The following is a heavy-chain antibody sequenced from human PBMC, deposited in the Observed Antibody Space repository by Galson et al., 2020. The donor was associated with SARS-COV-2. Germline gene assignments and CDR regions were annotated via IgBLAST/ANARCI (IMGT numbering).Heavy chain of an antibody. CDR1: GFSLSTSGMC. D-gene: IGHD5-12*01. Sequence: SGPTLVKPTQTLTLTCTFSGFSLSTSGMCVSWIRQPPGKALEWLALIDWDDDKYYSTSLKTRLTISKDTSKNQVVLTMTNMDPVDTATYYCARIPVEMATMLGNYYYYGMDVWGQGTTVTVSS. V-gene: IGHV2-70*01. J-gene: IGHJ6*02. CDR2: IDWDDDK. CDR3: ARIPVEMATMLGNYYYYGMDV.